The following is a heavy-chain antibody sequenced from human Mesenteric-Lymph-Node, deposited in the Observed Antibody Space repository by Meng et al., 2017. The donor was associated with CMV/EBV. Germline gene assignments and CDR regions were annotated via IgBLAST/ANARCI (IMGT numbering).Heavy chain of an antibody. D-gene: IGHD3-10*01. CDR1: SVSSGSYC. CDR2: IYYSGST. CDR3: ARELHYYGSGSYHFDY. V-gene: IGHV4-61*01. J-gene: IGHJ4*02. Sequence: SVSSGSYCWSWIRQPPGKGLEWIGYIYYSGSTNYNPSLKSRVTISVDTSKNQFSLKLSSVTAADTAVYYCARELHYYGSGSYHFDYWGQGTLVTVSS.